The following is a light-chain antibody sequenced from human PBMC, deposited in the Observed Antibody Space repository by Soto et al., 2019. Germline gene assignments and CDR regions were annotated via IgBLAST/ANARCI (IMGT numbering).Light chain of an antibody. J-gene: IGLJ2*01. Sequence: QSVLTQPPSVSGAPGQRVTISCTGSSSNIGAGYDVHWYQQLPGTAPKLLIYGNSNRPSGVPDRFSGSKSGTSASLAITGLQAEDEADYYCQSYDSSLVLGVGTKLTVL. V-gene: IGLV1-40*01. CDR1: SSNIGAGYD. CDR2: GNS. CDR3: QSYDSSLV.